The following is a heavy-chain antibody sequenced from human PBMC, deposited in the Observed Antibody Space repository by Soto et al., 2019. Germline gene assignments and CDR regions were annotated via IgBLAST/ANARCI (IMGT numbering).Heavy chain of an antibody. D-gene: IGHD2-15*01. J-gene: IGHJ5*02. Sequence: PGESLTISCTSSGYSFTRYWIGWVRQTPGKGLEWMGIIYPGDSDTRYSPSFQGQVTISVDKSITTAYLQWSSLKASDTAMYYCARWCSGGGCQAPFGQGTLVTVSS. CDR2: IYPGDSDT. CDR3: ARWCSGGGCQAP. V-gene: IGHV5-51*01. CDR1: GYSFTRYW.